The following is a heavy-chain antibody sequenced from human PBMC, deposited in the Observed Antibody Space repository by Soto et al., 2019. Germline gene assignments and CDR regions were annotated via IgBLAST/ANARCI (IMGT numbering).Heavy chain of an antibody. D-gene: IGHD6-13*01. CDR3: ARGPGQQLYGVWFDP. V-gene: IGHV4-4*02. Sequence: TLEILSLTCAVSGGSIISSNWWSWVRQPPGKGLEWIGEIYHSGSTNYNPSLKSQVTISVDKSKNQFSLKLSSVTAADTALYYCARGPGQQLYGVWFDPWGQGTLVTVSS. J-gene: IGHJ5*02. CDR1: GGSIISSNW. CDR2: IYHSGST.